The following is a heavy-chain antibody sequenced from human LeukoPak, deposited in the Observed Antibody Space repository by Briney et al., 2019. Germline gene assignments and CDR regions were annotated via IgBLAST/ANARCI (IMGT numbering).Heavy chain of an antibody. CDR1: GGSISSGGYS. V-gene: IGHV4-30-2*01. J-gene: IGHJ4*02. Sequence: SETLSLTCAVSGGSISSGGYSWSWIRQPPGKGLEWIGYIYHSGSTHYNPSHKSRVTISVNRSNNQFSPKLSSVTAADTAVYYCTRVVCSSTSCYFDYWGQGTLVTVSS. D-gene: IGHD2-2*01. CDR2: IYHSGST. CDR3: TRVVCSSTSCYFDY.